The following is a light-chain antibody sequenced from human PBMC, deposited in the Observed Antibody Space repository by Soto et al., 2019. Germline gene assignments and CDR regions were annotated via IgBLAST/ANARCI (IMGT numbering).Light chain of an antibody. Sequence: ESVFTQSPGTLSLSPGERATLPCRASQSVKSSYLAWYQHKPGQAPRLLIYGTSSRATGIPDRFSGSGSGTDFTLTISRLEPEDFAVYYCQQYGSSITFGQGTRLEI. CDR3: QQYGSSIT. J-gene: IGKJ5*01. CDR1: QSVKSSY. CDR2: GTS. V-gene: IGKV3-20*01.